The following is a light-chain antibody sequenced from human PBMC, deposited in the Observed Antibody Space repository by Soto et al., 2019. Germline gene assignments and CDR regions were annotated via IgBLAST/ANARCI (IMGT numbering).Light chain of an antibody. CDR2: DVS. Sequence: QSALTQPASVSGSPGQSVTISCTGTSSDVGGYNYVSWYQQHPGKAPKLLIYDVSHRPSVVSSRFSGSKSGNTASLAISGLQAEDEADYYCSSYTSSSTLDVVFGGGTKLTVL. J-gene: IGLJ2*01. V-gene: IGLV2-14*03. CDR1: SSDVGGYNY. CDR3: SSYTSSSTLDVV.